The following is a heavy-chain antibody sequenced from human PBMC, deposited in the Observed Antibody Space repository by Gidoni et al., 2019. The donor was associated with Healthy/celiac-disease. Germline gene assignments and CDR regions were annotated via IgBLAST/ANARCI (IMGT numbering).Heavy chain of an antibody. D-gene: IGHD1-26*01. J-gene: IGHJ4*02. V-gene: IGHV3-23*01. CDR3: AKLSRGYPQIVGATLD. CDR2: ISGSGGST. Sequence: EVQLLESGGGLVQPGGSLRLSCAASGFTFSSYAMSWVRQAPGKGLEWVSAISGSGGSTYYADSVKGRFTISRDNSKNTLYLQMNSLRAEDTAVYYCAKLSRGYPQIVGATLDWGQGTLVTVSS. CDR1: GFTFSSYA.